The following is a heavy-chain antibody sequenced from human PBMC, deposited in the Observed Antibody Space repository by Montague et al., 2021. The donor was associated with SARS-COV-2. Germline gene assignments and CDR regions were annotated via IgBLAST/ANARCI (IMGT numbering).Heavy chain of an antibody. D-gene: IGHD5-12*01. Sequence: SETLSLTCTVSGVSISSYYWSWIRQPPGKGLEWIGYIYYSGSTNYNPSLKSRVTISVDTSKNHFSLKLSSVTAADTAVYYCARRGRKLLPVATTIGGFDIWGQGTMVTVSS. CDR1: GVSISSYY. CDR3: ARRGRKLLPVATTIGGFDI. J-gene: IGHJ3*02. V-gene: IGHV4-59*08. CDR2: IYYSGST.